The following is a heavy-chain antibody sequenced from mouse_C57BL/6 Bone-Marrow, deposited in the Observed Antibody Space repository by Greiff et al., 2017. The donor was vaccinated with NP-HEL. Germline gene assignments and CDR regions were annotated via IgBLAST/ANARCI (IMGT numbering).Heavy chain of an antibody. V-gene: IGHV10-3*01. J-gene: IGHJ3*01. CDR3: VRDRGYSNYVAWFAY. Sequence: EVQVVESGGGLVQPKGSLKLSCAASGFTFNTYAMHWVRQAPGKGLEWVARIRSKSSNYATYYADSVKDRFTISRDDSQSMLYLQMNNRKTEDTAMYDGVRDRGYSNYVAWFAYWGQGTLVTVSA. CDR1: GFTFNTYA. D-gene: IGHD2-5*01. CDR2: IRSKSSNYAT.